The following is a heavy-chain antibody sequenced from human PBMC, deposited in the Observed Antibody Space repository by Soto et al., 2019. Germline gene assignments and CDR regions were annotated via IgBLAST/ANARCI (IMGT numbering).Heavy chain of an antibody. J-gene: IGHJ4*02. V-gene: IGHV4-39*01. D-gene: IGHD4-17*01. CDR3: ARLGGDYLDY. CDR1: GGSISSSSYY. Sequence: QLQLQESGPGLVKPSETLSLTCTVSGGSISSSSYYWGWIRQPPGKGLEWIGSIYYSGSTYYNPSLKSRVTISVDTSTNQFSLKLSSVTAADTAVYYCARLGGDYLDYWGQGTLVTVSS. CDR2: IYYSGST.